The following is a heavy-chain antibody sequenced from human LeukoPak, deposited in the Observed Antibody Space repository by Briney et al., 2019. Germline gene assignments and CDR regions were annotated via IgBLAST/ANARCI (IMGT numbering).Heavy chain of an antibody. D-gene: IGHD6-19*01. CDR1: GFTFSTYA. Sequence: PGGSLRLSCAASGFTFSTYAMSWVRQAPGKGLEWVSGLNSVDSGTYYADSVKGRFTISRDNSKYTLYLQLTSLRAEDPAVYYCAKGATRSSGWYYFDFWGHGTLVTVSS. V-gene: IGHV3-23*01. J-gene: IGHJ4*01. CDR3: AKGATRSSGWYYFDF. CDR2: LNSVDSGT.